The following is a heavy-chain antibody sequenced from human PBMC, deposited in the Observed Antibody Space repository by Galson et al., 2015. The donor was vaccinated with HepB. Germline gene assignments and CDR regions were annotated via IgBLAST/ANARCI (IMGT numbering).Heavy chain of an antibody. D-gene: IGHD2-15*01. CDR1: GYTFCTYA. CDR2: ISPYNRDT. CDR3: ARGAPVGVVGGSQNNWFAA. Sequence: SLKLSCKASGYTFCTYAITWVRQAPGQGLEWMRWISPYNRDTNYARKFKGRFTMTRDKSTNTPYMELRSLRSDDTAFYYCARGAPVGVVGGSQNNWFAAWGQGTLVTVSS. V-gene: IGHV1-18*01. J-gene: IGHJ5*02.